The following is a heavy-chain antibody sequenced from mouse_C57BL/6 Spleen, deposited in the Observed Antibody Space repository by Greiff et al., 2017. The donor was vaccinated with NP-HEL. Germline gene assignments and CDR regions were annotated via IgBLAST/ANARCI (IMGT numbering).Heavy chain of an antibody. CDR2: ISSGSSTI. V-gene: IGHV5-17*01. CDR1: GFTFSDYG. CDR3: ARDYGSSYETAY. Sequence: DVQLVESGGGLVKPGGSLKLSCAASGFTFSDYGMHWVRQAPEKGLEWVAYISSGSSTIYYADTVKGRFTISRDNAKNTLFLQMTSLRSEDTAMYYCARDYGSSYETAYWGQGTLVTVSA. D-gene: IGHD1-1*01. J-gene: IGHJ3*01.